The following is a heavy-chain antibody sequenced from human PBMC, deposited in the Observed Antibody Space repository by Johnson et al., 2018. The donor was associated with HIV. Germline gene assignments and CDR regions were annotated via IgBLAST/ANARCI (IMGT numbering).Heavy chain of an antibody. J-gene: IGHJ3*02. D-gene: IGHD1-26*01. CDR2: INGNGGPP. V-gene: IGHV3-20*04. CDR3: ARAVGAGGI. Sequence: VQLVESGGGVVQPGGSLRLSCAASVFTFSNYGMHWVRQAPGKGLEWVSGINGNGGPPGSADSVQGRFTISRDNSKNSLYLQMNSLRAYDTAVYYRARAVGAGGIWGQGTMVTVSS. CDR1: VFTFSNYG.